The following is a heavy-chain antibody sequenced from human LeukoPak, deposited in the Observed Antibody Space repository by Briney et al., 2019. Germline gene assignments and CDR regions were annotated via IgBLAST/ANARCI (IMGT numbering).Heavy chain of an antibody. V-gene: IGHV1-46*01. D-gene: IGHD3-9*01. CDR3: ARDRRGAATGSYVFDY. CDR2: INPSGGST. J-gene: IGHJ4*02. Sequence: ASVKVSCKASGYTFTTYYIRWVRQAPGQGLEWMAIINPSGGSTSYAQKFQGRLTMTRDMSTSTVYMALSSLRSEDTAVYYCARDRRGAATGSYVFDYWGQGTLVTVSS. CDR1: GYTFTTYY.